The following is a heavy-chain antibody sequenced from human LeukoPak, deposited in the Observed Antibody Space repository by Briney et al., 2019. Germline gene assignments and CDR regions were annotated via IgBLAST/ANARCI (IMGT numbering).Heavy chain of an antibody. D-gene: IGHD6-13*01. V-gene: IGHV3-7*04. CDR3: ARGVSWTFDN. CDR1: GFTFSTYW. CDR2: IKQDGSEK. Sequence: GGSLRLSCAASGFTFSTYWMSWVRQAPGKGPEWVANIKQDGSEKYYVDSVKGRFAVSRDNAKNSLSLQMNILRVEDTAVYYCARGVSWTFDNWGRGALVTVSS. J-gene: IGHJ4*02.